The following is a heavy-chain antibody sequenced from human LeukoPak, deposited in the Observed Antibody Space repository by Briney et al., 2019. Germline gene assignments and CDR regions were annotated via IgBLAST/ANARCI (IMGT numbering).Heavy chain of an antibody. D-gene: IGHD1-26*01. J-gene: IGHJ3*01. V-gene: IGHV3-74*01. CDR1: GFTFSTDW. CDR2: IDSDGSST. CDR3: ARVPVGGNRAFDV. Sequence: GGSLRLYCAAPGFTFSTDWRHWVRQAPGKGLVSVPRIDSDGSSTSYAGSVKGRFTISRDNAKNTLYLQMNSLRAEDTAVYYCARVPVGGNRAFDVWGEGTMVTVSS.